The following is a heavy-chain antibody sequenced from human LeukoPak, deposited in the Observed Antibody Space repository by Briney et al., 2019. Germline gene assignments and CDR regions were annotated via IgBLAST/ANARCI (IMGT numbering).Heavy chain of an antibody. J-gene: IGHJ6*02. CDR3: ARHEEDMGLYYYYGMDV. CDR1: GGSISSYY. CDR2: IYTSGST. Sequence: SETLSLTCTVSGGSISSYYWSWIRQPAGKGLEWVGRIYTSGSTNYNPSLKSRVTISVDTSKNQFSLKLSSVTAADTAVYYCARHEEDMGLYYYYGMDVWGQGTTVTVSS. D-gene: IGHD2-15*01. V-gene: IGHV4-4*07.